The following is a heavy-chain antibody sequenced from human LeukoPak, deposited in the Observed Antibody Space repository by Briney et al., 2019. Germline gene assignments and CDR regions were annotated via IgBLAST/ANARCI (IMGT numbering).Heavy chain of an antibody. Sequence: GGSLRLSCAASGFTFSSYAMTWGRQPPGKGLELVSGSSACDGAPFYADSVKDRCTISRDNPKNTLYLQMNSLRAEDTAAYYYAKAGRFWGFDPWGQGTLVTVSS. CDR3: AKAGRFWGFDP. D-gene: IGHD7-27*01. V-gene: IGHV3-23*01. J-gene: IGHJ5*02. CDR1: GFTFSSYA. CDR2: SSACDGAP.